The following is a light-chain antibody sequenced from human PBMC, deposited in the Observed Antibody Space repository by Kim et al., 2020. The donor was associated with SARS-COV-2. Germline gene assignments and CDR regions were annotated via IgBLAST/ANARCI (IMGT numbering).Light chain of an antibody. Sequence: SPGQRATPSCSASQIVSSSYLAWYQQKPGQAPRLLIYGASSRATGIPDRFSGSGSGTDFTLTISRLEPEDFAVYYCQQYGSSPPYTFGQGTKLEI. J-gene: IGKJ2*01. CDR2: GAS. V-gene: IGKV3-20*01. CDR1: QIVSSSY. CDR3: QQYGSSPPYT.